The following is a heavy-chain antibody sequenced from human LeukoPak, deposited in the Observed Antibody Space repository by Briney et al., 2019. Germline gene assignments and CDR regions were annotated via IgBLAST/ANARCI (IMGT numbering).Heavy chain of an antibody. D-gene: IGHD2-2*01. Sequence: GGSLRLSCAASGFTFSSYSMNWFRQAPGKGLEWVSYISSSSSTIYYADSVKGRFTISRDNAKNSLYLQMNSLRAEDTAVYYCARPRYCSSTSCPYYSDYWGQGTLVTVSS. J-gene: IGHJ4*02. V-gene: IGHV3-48*01. CDR2: ISSSSSTI. CDR3: ARPRYCSSTSCPYYSDY. CDR1: GFTFSSYS.